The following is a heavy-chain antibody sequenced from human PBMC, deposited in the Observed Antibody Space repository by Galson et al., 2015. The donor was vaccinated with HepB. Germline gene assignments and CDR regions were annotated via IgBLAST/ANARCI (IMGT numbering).Heavy chain of an antibody. CDR1: GLTFSTYW. V-gene: IGHV3-7*01. D-gene: IGHD6-19*01. CDR2: IKQDGSEE. Sequence: SLRLSCAASGLTFSTYWLTWVRQAPGKGLEWVANIKQDGSEERYVGSVKGRFTISRDNAKNSLYLEMNSLRAEDTAVYYCGGVSSGWSPIDYWGQGTLVTVSS. J-gene: IGHJ4*02. CDR3: GGVSSGWSPIDY.